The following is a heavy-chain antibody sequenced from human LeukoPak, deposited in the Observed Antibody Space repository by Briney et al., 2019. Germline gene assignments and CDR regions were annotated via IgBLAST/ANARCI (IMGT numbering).Heavy chain of an antibody. Sequence: PGGSLTLSCAASGFAFSSYSMNWVRQAPGKGLEWVSSLSFRSSYIYYTDSVKGRFTISRDNAKNSLYLQMNSLRAEDTAVYYCARGSDSSWYEAITFAFDYWGQGTLVTVSS. J-gene: IGHJ4*02. CDR1: GFAFSSYS. CDR2: LSFRSSYI. V-gene: IGHV3-21*01. CDR3: ARGSDSSWYEAITFAFDY. D-gene: IGHD6-13*01.